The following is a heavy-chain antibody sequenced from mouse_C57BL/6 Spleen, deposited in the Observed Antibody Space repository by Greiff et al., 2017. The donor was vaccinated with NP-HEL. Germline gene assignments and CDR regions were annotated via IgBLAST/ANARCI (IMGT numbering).Heavy chain of an antibody. V-gene: IGHV1-64*01. D-gene: IGHD1-1*01. CDR3: ARRGGSSQYYFDY. CDR2: IHPNSGST. J-gene: IGHJ2*01. Sequence: QVQLQQPGAELVKPGASVKLSCKASGYTFTSYWMHWVKQRPGQGLEWIGMIHPNSGSTNYNEKFKSKATLTVDKSSSTAYMQLSSLTSEDSAVYYCARRGGSSQYYFDYWGQGTTLTVSS. CDR1: GYTFTSYW.